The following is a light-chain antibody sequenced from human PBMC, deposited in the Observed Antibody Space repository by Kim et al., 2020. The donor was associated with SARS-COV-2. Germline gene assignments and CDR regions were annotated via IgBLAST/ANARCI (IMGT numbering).Light chain of an antibody. V-gene: IGKV1-5*01. J-gene: IGKJ4*01. CDR1: QSISSW. CDR3: QQYNSYYRLT. CDR2: DAS. Sequence: DIQMTQSPSTLSASVGDRVTITCRASQSISSWLAWYQQKPGKAPKLLIYDASSLKSGVPSRFSGSGSGTEFTLTISSLQPDDFATYYYQQYNSYYRLTFGRGTKVDIK.